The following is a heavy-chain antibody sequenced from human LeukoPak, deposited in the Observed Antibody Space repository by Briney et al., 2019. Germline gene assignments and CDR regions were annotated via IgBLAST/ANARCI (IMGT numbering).Heavy chain of an antibody. Sequence: GGSLRLSCVASGFTFSSYSMNWVRQAPGKGLEWVSSISSSSSYIYYADSVRGRFTFSRDNAKNSLSLQMNSLRAEDTAVYYCAREGEVGVGRWFDPWGQGTLVTVSS. CDR1: GFTFSSYS. D-gene: IGHD1-26*01. CDR3: AREGEVGVGRWFDP. J-gene: IGHJ5*02. V-gene: IGHV3-21*01. CDR2: ISSSSSYI.